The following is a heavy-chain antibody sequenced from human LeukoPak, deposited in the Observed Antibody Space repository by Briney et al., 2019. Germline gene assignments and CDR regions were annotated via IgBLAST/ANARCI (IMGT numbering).Heavy chain of an antibody. Sequence: ASMKVSCKASGYTFNSYGISWVRQAPGQGLELMGWISPYNGDTNYAQKFQGRVTMTADTSTNTAYMELRSLRSDDTAVYYCARDGRCSGGNCHSKGIFDYWGQGTLVTVSS. CDR3: ARDGRCSGGNCHSKGIFDY. CDR1: GYTFNSYG. J-gene: IGHJ4*02. CDR2: ISPYNGDT. V-gene: IGHV1-18*01. D-gene: IGHD2-15*01.